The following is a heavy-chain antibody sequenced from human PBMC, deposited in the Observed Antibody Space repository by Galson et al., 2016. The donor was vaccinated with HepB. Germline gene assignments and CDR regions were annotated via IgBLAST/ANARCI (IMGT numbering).Heavy chain of an antibody. J-gene: IGHJ6*02. D-gene: IGHD5-18*01. CDR3: AKRPYSYGWHYGMDV. V-gene: IGHV3-23*01. CDR1: GFSFSSYA. CDR2: ITSGGTT. Sequence: SLRLSCAASGFSFSSYAMSWVRQAPGKGLEWVSGITSGGTTNYADSVKGRFTISRDNSKNILYLQMKSLRDEDTAVYYCAKRPYSYGWHYGMDVWGQGTTVTVSS.